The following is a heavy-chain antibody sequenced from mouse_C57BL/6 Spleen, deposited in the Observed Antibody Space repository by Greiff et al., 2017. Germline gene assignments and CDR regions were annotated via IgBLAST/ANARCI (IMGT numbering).Heavy chain of an antibody. CDR1: GFNITDYY. D-gene: IGHD4-1*01. J-gene: IGHJ1*03. V-gene: IGHV14-2*01. Sequence: EVQLQQSGAELVQPGASVKLSCTASGFNITDYYMHWVKQRTEQGLEWIGRIDPEAGENKYAQKFQGKATISEDTSSNTAYLQLSSLTSEDTAVYYCARGLGYWYFDVWGTGTTVTVSS. CDR2: IDPEAGEN. CDR3: ARGLGYWYFDV.